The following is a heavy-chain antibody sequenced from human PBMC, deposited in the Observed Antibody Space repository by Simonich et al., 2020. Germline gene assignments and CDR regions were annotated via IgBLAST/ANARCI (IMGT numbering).Heavy chain of an antibody. Sequence: QVQLVQSGAEVKKPGASVKVSCKASGYTFTGYYMHWVRQDPGQGLEGMGWIKPNSGGKNYAQKFQGRVTMTRDTSISTAYMELSRLRSDDTAVYYCARGGVQYYYYYMDVWGKGTTVTVSS. J-gene: IGHJ6*03. CDR3: ARGGVQYYYYYMDV. CDR2: IKPNSGGK. CDR1: GYTFTGYY. V-gene: IGHV1-2*02. D-gene: IGHD3-3*01.